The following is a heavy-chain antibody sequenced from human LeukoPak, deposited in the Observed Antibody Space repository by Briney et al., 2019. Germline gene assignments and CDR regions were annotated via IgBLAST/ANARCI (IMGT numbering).Heavy chain of an antibody. D-gene: IGHD3-22*01. CDR3: ARGDSSGYYNAFDI. CDR2: INPNSGGT. Sequence: GASVKVSCKASGYTFTGYYMHWVRRAPGQGLEWMGWINPNSGGTNYAQKFQGRVTMTRDTSISTAYMELSRLRSDDTAVYYCARGDSSGYYNAFDIWGQGTMVTVSS. CDR1: GYTFTGYY. V-gene: IGHV1-2*02. J-gene: IGHJ3*02.